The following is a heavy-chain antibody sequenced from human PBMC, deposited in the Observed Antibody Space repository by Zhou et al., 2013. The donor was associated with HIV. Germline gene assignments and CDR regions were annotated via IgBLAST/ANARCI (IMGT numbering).Heavy chain of an antibody. J-gene: IGHJ5*02. D-gene: IGHD7-27*01. CDR2: VIPGLGVA. CDR1: GYTFTGYY. CDR3: ARDRDWGFPRWFDP. V-gene: IGHV1-2*02. Sequence: QVQLVQSGAEVKKPGASVKVSCKASGYTFTGYYMHWVRQAPGQGLDWVGAVIPGLGVAHYSRRFQGRVTISADKSQTLCYLELTSLTVDDTAVYYCARDRDWGFPRWFDPWGQGTLVTVSS.